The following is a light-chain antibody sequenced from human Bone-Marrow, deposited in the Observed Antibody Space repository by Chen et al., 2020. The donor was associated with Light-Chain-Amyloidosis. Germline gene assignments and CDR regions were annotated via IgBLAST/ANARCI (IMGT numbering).Light chain of an antibody. V-gene: IGLV3-21*03. J-gene: IGLJ1*01. CDR2: DDS. CDR3: QVWDSSSDHYV. Sequence: SYVLTPPPSGSVGPGKTATIPCGGKNIGSKRVHWYQQKPGQAPVVVVYDDSDRPSGIPERFSGSNSGNTATLTISRVEAGDEADYYCQVWDSSSDHYVFGTGTKVTVL. CDR1: NIGSKR.